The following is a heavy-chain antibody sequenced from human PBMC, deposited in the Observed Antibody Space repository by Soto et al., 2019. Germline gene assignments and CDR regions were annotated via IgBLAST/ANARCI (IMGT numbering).Heavy chain of an antibody. D-gene: IGHD2-15*01. CDR1: GFNFNSYT. CDR3: ARECSGGSCYPGMDV. CDR2: ISSSGYI. Sequence: PGGSLRLSCAASGFNFNSYTINWVRQAPGKRLEWLSSISSSGYIFSTDSVRGRFTISRDNAKNSVYLQINSLRAEDTAVYFCARECSGGSCYPGMDVWGPGTTVTVSS. V-gene: IGHV3-21*01. J-gene: IGHJ6*02.